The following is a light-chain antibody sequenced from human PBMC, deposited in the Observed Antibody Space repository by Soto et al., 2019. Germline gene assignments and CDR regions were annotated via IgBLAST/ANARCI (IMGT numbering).Light chain of an antibody. J-gene: IGLJ1*01. CDR2: EVS. V-gene: IGLV2-23*02. Sequence: QSALTQPASVSGSPGQSITISCTGTSSDVGSYNLVSWYQQHPGKAPKLMIYEVSKRPSGVSNRFSGSKSGNTASLTISGLQAEHEADYYCCSYAGSSTLRVFGTGTKVTVL. CDR1: SSDVGSYNL. CDR3: CSYAGSSTLRV.